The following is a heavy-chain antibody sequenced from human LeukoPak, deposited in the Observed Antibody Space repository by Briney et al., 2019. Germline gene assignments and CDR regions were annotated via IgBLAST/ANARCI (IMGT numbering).Heavy chain of an antibody. D-gene: IGHD5-18*01. CDR3: ARDSGSTAIDAFDI. J-gene: IGHJ3*02. CDR1: GFTFSSYA. CDR2: ISGSGGST. Sequence: GGSLRLSCAASGFTFSSYAMSWVRQAPGKGLEWVSGISGSGGSTYYADSVKGRFTISRDNAKNSLYLQMNSLRAEDSAIYYCARDSGSTAIDAFDIWGQGTMVTVSS. V-gene: IGHV3-23*01.